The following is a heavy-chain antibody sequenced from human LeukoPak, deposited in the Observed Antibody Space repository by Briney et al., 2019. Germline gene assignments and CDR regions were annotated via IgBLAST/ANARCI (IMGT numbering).Heavy chain of an antibody. CDR3: ARETLRRYYDSSGYTYYFDY. CDR1: GGTFSSYA. D-gene: IGHD3-22*01. CDR2: IIPILGIA. V-gene: IGHV1-69*04. Sequence: SVKVSCKASGGTFSSYAISWVRQAPGQGLEWMGRIIPILGIANCAQKFQGRVTITADKSTSTAYMELSSLRSEDTAVYYCARETLRRYYDSSGYTYYFDYWGQGTLVTVSS. J-gene: IGHJ4*02.